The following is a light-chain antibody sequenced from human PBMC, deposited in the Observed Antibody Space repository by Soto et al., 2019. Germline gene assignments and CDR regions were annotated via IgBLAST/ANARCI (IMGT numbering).Light chain of an antibody. CDR2: AAS. V-gene: IGKV1-9*01. Sequence: IQWTQSPSSLSASVGDRVTITCRASQGISSYLAWYQQKPGKAPKLLIYAASTLQSGVPARFSGSGSGTDFTLTISSLEPEDFAVYYCQQRNNWWTFGQGTKVDIK. CDR3: QQRNNWWT. CDR1: QGISSY. J-gene: IGKJ1*01.